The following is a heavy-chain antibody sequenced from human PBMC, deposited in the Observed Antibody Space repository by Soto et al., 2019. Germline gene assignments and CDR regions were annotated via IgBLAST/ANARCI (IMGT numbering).Heavy chain of an antibody. D-gene: IGHD3-9*01. CDR1: GFTFSDYY. CDR3: ARAVRGYYDILTGFGYFDY. CDR2: ISSSGSTI. V-gene: IGHV3-11*01. J-gene: IGHJ4*02. Sequence: GGSLRLSCAASGFTFSDYYMSWIRQAPGKGLEWVSYISSSGSTIYYTDSVKGRFTISRDNAKNSLYLQMNSLRAEDTAVYYCARAVRGYYDILTGFGYFDYWGQGTLVTVSS.